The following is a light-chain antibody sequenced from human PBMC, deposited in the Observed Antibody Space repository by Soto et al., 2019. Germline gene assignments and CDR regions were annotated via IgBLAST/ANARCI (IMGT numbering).Light chain of an antibody. CDR3: QQYDDLPIT. Sequence: DIQMTQSPSSLSASVGDRVTITCQASQDIDKFLNWYQQKPGKPPKLLIDDASNLATGVPSRFSGRGSGTDFTFTISSLQPEDVATYYCQQYDDLPITFGQGTKVDIK. CDR1: QDIDKF. V-gene: IGKV1-33*01. CDR2: DAS. J-gene: IGKJ1*01.